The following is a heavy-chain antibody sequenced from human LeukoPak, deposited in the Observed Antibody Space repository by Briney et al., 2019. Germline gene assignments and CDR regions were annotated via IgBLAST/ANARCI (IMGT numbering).Heavy chain of an antibody. CDR1: GYTFTSYD. J-gene: IGHJ5*02. CDR3: ARGSNLARGGNWFDP. V-gene: IGHV1-8*03. Sequence: ASVKVSCKASGYTFTSYDINWVRQATGQGFEWMGWMNPNSGNTGYAQKFQGRVTITKNTSISTAYMELSSLRSEDTAVYYCARGSNLARGGNWFDPWGQGTLVTVSS. D-gene: IGHD3-10*01. CDR2: MNPNSGNT.